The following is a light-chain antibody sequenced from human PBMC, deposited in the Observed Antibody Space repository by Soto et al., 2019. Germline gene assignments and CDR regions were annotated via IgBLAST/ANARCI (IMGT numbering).Light chain of an antibody. CDR1: QSVSSN. V-gene: IGKV3-15*01. J-gene: IGKJ1*01. CDR3: QQYNNWPRT. CDR2: DAS. Sequence: EIVVTQSPATLAVSPGERVTLSCRASQSVSSNLAWYQQKPGQTPRLLIYDASTGATGIPARFSGSGSGTEFTLTISSLQSEDFAVYYCQQYNNWPRTFGQGTKVAIK.